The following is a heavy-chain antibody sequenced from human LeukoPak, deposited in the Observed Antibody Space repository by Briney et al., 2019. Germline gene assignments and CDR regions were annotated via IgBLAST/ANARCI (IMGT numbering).Heavy chain of an antibody. CDR1: GGSISSSY. Sequence: SESLSLTCSVSGGSISSSYWSWVRQAPGKGLEWIGQIYHSGTKYNPSLKSRVTISVDTSKNQFSLKLSSVTAADTAVYYCAREGMIATGREPAEIWGQGTMVTDSS. CDR2: IYHSGT. J-gene: IGHJ3*02. CDR3: AREGMIATGREPAEI. D-gene: IGHD3-22*01. V-gene: IGHV4-59*01.